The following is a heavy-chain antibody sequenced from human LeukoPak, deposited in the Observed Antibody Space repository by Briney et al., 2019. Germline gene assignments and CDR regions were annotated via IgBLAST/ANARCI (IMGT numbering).Heavy chain of an antibody. Sequence: GRSLRLSCAASGFTFSSYAMHWVRQAPGKGLEWVAVISYDGSNKYYADSVKGRFTISRDNSKNTLYLQMNSLRAEDTAVYYCARVMDAFDIWGQGTMVTVSS. D-gene: IGHD3-10*01. CDR2: ISYDGSNK. V-gene: IGHV3-30-3*01. CDR1: GFTFSSYA. J-gene: IGHJ3*02. CDR3: ARVMDAFDI.